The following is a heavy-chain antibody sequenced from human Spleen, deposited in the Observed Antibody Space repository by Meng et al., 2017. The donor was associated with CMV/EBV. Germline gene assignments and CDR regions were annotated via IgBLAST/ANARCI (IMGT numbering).Heavy chain of an antibody. CDR3: ARVKRYCTGGSCSSTGYYGMDV. V-gene: IGHV1-2*02. CDR2: INPNSGGT. Sequence: ASVKVSCKASGYNFTGYYMHWVRQAPGQGLEWMGWINPNSGGTSYVQKFQGRVTMTGDTSITTAYIELSRLRSDDMAVYYCARVKRYCTGGSCSSTGYYGMDVWGQGNPGHRLL. J-gene: IGHJ6*02. D-gene: IGHD2-15*01. CDR1: GYNFTGYY.